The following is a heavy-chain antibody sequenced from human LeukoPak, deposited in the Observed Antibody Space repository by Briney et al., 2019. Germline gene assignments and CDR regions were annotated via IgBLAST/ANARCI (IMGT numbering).Heavy chain of an antibody. CDR1: GGSISNYY. J-gene: IGHJ3*02. Sequence: PSETLSLTCTVSGGSISNYYWSWIRQPPGKGLEWIGYIYYNGGTNYNPSLKSRVIISVDTSKNHFSLTLTSVTAADTAVYYCARGARAYDIWGQGTMVTVSS. V-gene: IGHV4-59*01. CDR2: IYYNGGT. CDR3: ARGARAYDI.